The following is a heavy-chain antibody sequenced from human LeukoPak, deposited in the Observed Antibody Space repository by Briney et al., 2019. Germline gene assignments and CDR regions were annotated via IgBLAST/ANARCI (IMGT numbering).Heavy chain of an antibody. Sequence: ASVKVCCKASGYTFTAYYIHWVRQAPGQGLEWMGWINPNSGGTNYAQTFQGRVTMTRDTSISTAYMELRLRSDDTAVYYCARDHYDSSGYFDSWGQGTLVTVSS. CDR3: ARDHYDSSGYFDS. D-gene: IGHD3-22*01. CDR1: GYTFTAYY. V-gene: IGHV1-2*02. J-gene: IGHJ4*02. CDR2: INPNSGGT.